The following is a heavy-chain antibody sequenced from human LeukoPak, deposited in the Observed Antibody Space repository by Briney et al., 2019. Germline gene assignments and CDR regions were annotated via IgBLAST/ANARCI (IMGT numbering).Heavy chain of an antibody. CDR3: ARVSIVYGMDV. CDR1: GGSIRNYY. CDR2: IYYTGST. V-gene: IGHV4-59*01. D-gene: IGHD3-3*02. Sequence: PSETLSLTYTVSGGSIRNYYWSWIRQPPGKGLEWIGYIYYTGSTTYNPSLKSRVTISVDTSKNQFSLKLSSVTAADTAVYYCARVSIVYGMDVWGQGTAVTVS. J-gene: IGHJ6*02.